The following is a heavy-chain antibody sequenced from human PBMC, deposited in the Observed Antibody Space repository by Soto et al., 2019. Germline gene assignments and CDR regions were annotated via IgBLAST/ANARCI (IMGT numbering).Heavy chain of an antibody. CDR3: ASESLSVSGSYPVDY. CDR1: GGTFSNHL. D-gene: IGHD3-10*01. CDR2: IIPLFGTL. V-gene: IGHV1-69*08. J-gene: IGHJ4*01. Sequence: QVQLVQSGAEVKKPGSSVNVSCKASGGTFSNHLISWVRQAPGQGLEWVGTIIPLFGTLNYAQKFQGRVTLSADRTTSTAYMELRSLRSDDTAVYYCASESLSVSGSYPVDYWGQGTLVTVSS.